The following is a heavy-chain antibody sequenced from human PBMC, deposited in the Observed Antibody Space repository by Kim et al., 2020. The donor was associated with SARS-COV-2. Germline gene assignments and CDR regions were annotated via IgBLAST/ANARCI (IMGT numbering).Heavy chain of an antibody. Sequence: NPSLKSRVTISVDTSKNQFSLRLTSVTAADTAIYYCARYITVPASSCADYWGQGTLATVSS. J-gene: IGHJ4*02. V-gene: IGHV4-39*07. D-gene: IGHD6-19*01. CDR3: ARYITVPASSCADY.